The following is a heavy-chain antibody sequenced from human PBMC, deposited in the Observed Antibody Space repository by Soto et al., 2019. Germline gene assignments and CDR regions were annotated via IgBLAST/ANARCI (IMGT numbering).Heavy chain of an antibody. CDR1: GYTFSSYT. CDR2: ISFNNGDT. D-gene: IGHD2-8*02. V-gene: IGHV1-18*04. CDR3: ERDRDVVLVPPPTYDYYYYGMDV. Sequence: QVQLVQSGPEVKKPGASVKVSCKTSGYTFSSYTISWVRQAPGQGLEWMGWISFNNGDTKYAQKFQGRVTMTTDTPTSTAHMELRSLRSDDTAVYYCERDRDVVLVPPPTYDYYYYGMDVWGQGTTVTVSS. J-gene: IGHJ6*02.